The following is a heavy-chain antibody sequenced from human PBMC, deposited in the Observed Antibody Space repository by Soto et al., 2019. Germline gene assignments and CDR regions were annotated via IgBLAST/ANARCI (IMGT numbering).Heavy chain of an antibody. CDR2: SRDKANSFST. Sequence: EVKLVESGGGLVQPGGSLRLSCAVSGFTLSDYYIDWVRQAPGKGLEWLARSRDKANSFSTDYAASVKGRLSISRDDSESSVFLQMNSLRTEDTALYYCARTKSYGAYDVWVQGTVVIVSS. J-gene: IGHJ3*01. V-gene: IGHV3-72*01. D-gene: IGHD3-10*01. CDR3: ARTKSYGAYDV. CDR1: GFTLSDYY.